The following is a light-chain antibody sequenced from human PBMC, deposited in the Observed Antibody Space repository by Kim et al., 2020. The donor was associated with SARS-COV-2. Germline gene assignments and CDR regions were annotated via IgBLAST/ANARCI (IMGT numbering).Light chain of an antibody. CDR1: QNISSS. Sequence: SLPPGERATRACRASQNISSSLAWYQQKPGKAPRVLIYGASARATGIPARFSGSGSGTEFTLTISNVQSEDFAVYYCQQYAYWRAFGQGTRLEIK. CDR2: GAS. V-gene: IGKV3-15*01. J-gene: IGKJ5*01. CDR3: QQYAYWRA.